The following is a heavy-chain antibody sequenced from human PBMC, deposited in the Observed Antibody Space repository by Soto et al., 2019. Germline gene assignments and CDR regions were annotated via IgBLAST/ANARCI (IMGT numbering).Heavy chain of an antibody. J-gene: IGHJ6*03. Sequence: ASVKVSCKASGYTVTSYDINWVRQATGQGLEWMGWMNPNSGNTGYAQKFQGRVTMTRNTSISTAYMELSSLRSEDTAVYYCARGYCSSTSCYAHYYYYMDVWGKGTTVTVSS. V-gene: IGHV1-8*01. CDR1: GYTVTSYD. D-gene: IGHD2-2*01. CDR2: MNPNSGNT. CDR3: ARGYCSSTSCYAHYYYYMDV.